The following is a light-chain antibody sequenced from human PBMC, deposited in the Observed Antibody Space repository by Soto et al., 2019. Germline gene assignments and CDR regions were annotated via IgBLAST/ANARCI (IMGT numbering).Light chain of an antibody. Sequence: EIVLTQSPATLSLSPGERATLSCRASQCVSSYLAWYQQKPGQAPRLLIYDASNRATGIPAMFGGSGSGTDFTLTISSLEPEDFAVYYCQQRSNWPLFTFGPGTKVDIK. CDR2: DAS. CDR3: QQRSNWPLFT. CDR1: QCVSSY. J-gene: IGKJ3*01. V-gene: IGKV3-11*01.